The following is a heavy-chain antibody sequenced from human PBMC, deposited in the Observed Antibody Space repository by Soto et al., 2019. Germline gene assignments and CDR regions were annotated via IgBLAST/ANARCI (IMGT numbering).Heavy chain of an antibody. V-gene: IGHV4-31*03. CDR2: IRDSGST. CDR3: ARAMDNYFDY. Sequence: QVQLQESGPGLVKPSQTLSVTCTVSGGSVSSDDYSWSGIRQHPGKGLEGIWYIRDSGSTYYNPSLEGRATISVDTSKNQFALMLRAGTAADTAVYYCARAMDNYFDYWGQGTLVTASS. J-gene: IGHJ4*02. D-gene: IGHD2-8*01. CDR1: GGSVSSDDYS.